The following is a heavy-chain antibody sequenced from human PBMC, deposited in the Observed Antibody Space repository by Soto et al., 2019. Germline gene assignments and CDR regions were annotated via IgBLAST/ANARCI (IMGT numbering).Heavy chain of an antibody. J-gene: IGHJ4*02. Sequence: GGSLRLSCAASGFTFSSYAMSWVRQAPGKGLEWVSAISGSGGSTYYADSVKGRFTISRDNSKNTLYLQMNSLRAEDTAVYYCAKDSESRGYSYGYFDYWGQGTLVTVSS. CDR1: GFTFSSYA. CDR2: ISGSGGST. V-gene: IGHV3-23*01. CDR3: AKDSESRGYSYGYFDY. D-gene: IGHD5-18*01.